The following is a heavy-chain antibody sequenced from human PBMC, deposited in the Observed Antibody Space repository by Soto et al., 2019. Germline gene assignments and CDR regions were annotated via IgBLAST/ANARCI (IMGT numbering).Heavy chain of an antibody. CDR3: AKDSWYFDL. CDR1: GFVFTNFW. V-gene: IGHV3-74*01. CDR2: IDTSGHST. J-gene: IGHJ4*02. D-gene: IGHD6-13*01. Sequence: GGSLRLSCEASGFVFTNFWMHWVRHVPGKGLVWVARIDTSGHSTNYAESVKGRFTISRDNAKNTVSLQMNSLRVEDTGVYYCAKDSWYFDLWSQGSQVTVS.